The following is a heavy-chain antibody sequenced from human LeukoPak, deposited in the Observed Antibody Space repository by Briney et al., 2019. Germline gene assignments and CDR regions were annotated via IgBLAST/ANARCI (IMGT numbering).Heavy chain of an antibody. CDR3: ASPLYSSSSV. CDR1: GFTFSSYR. CDR2: ISSSSSYI. J-gene: IGHJ4*02. V-gene: IGHV3-21*01. Sequence: TGGSLRLSCAASGFTFSSYRMTWVRQAPGKGLEWVSSISSSSSYIYYADSVKGRFTISRDNAKNSLYLQMNSLRAEDTAVYYCASPLYSSSSVWGQGTLVTVSS. D-gene: IGHD6-6*01.